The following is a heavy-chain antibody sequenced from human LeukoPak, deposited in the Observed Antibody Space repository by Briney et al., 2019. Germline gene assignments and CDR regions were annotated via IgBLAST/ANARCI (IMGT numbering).Heavy chain of an antibody. J-gene: IGHJ4*02. V-gene: IGHV3-53*01. D-gene: IGHD3-16*01. Sequence: PGGSLRLSCAASGFTVSSNYMSWVRQAPGKGLEWVSVIYSGGSTYYADSVKGRFTISRDNSRNTVYLQMNSLRVEDTAVYYCAKRSMTAEKRYYFEYWGQGILVTVSS. CDR2: IYSGGST. CDR3: AKRSMTAEKRYYFEY. CDR1: GFTVSSNY.